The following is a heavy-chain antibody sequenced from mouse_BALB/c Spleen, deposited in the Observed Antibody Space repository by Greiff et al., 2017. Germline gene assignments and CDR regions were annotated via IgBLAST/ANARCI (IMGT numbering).Heavy chain of an antibody. D-gene: IGHD1-1*01. CDR3: ARDLLITRYWYFDV. J-gene: IGHJ1*01. CDR2: ISYDGSN. Sequence: VQLKQSGPGLVKPSQSLSLTCSVTGYSITSGYYWNWIRQFPGNKLEWMGYISYDGSNNYNPSLKNRISITRDTSKNQFFLKLNSVTTEDTATYYCARDLLITRYWYFDVWGAGTTVTVSS. V-gene: IGHV3-6*02. CDR1: GYSITSGYY.